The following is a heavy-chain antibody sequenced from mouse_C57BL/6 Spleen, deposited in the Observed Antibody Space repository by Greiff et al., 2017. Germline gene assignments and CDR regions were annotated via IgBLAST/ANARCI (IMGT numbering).Heavy chain of an antibody. J-gene: IGHJ2*01. D-gene: IGHD2-3*01. CDR3: TRRGIYDGYLDY. V-gene: IGHV1-82*01. CDR2: IYPGDGDP. Sequence: LVESGPELVKPGASVKISCKASGYAFRRSWMNWVKQRPGKGLEWIGRIYPGDGDPNYNGKFKGKATLTADKSSSTAYMQLSSLASEDSAVYFCTRRGIYDGYLDYWGQGTTLTVSS. CDR1: GYAFRRSW.